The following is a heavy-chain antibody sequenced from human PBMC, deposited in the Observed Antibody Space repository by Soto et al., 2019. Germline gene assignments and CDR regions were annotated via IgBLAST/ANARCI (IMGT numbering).Heavy chain of an antibody. J-gene: IGHJ3*02. CDR2: MNPNSGNT. Sequence: ASVKVSCKASGYTFTSYDINWVRQATGQGLEWMGWMNPNSGNTGYAQKFQGRVTMTRNTSISTAYMELSSLRSEDTAVYYCARGTNIVATALSPDVFDIWGQGTMVTVSS. V-gene: IGHV1-8*01. D-gene: IGHD5-12*01. CDR1: GYTFTSYD. CDR3: ARGTNIVATALSPDVFDI.